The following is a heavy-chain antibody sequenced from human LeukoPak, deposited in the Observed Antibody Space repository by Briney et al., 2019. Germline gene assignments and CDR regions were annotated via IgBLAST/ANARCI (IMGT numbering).Heavy chain of an antibody. CDR1: GYTFTGYY. V-gene: IGHV1-2*02. CDR3: ARDLRGYDSSGYYLYYFDY. J-gene: IGHJ4*02. D-gene: IGHD3-22*01. Sequence: ASVKVSCKASGYTFTGYYMHWVRQAPGHGLEWMGWINPNSGGTNYAQKFQGRVTMTRDTSISTAYMELSRLRSDDTAVYYCARDLRGYDSSGYYLYYFDYWGQGTLVTVSS. CDR2: INPNSGGT.